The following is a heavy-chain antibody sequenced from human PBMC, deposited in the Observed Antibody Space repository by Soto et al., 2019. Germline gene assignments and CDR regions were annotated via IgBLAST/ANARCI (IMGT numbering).Heavy chain of an antibody. CDR1: GYSFPSYW. J-gene: IGHJ4*02. D-gene: IGHD3-10*01. CDR3: ARGPYGSRSYYIAYFDY. V-gene: IGHV5-51*01. Sequence: GESLKISCKGSGYSFPSYWIGWVRQMPGKGLEWMAIIYPGDSDTRYSPSFQGQVTMSADKSTSTAYLQWSSLKASDTAFYYFARGPYGSRSYYIAYFDYWGQGTLVTVSS. CDR2: IYPGDSDT.